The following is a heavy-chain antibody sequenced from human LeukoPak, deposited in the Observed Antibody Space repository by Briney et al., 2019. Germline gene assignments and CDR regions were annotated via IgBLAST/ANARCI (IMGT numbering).Heavy chain of an antibody. D-gene: IGHD3-3*01. CDR3: ARAKSYDFWSGNWFDP. V-gene: IGHV1-8*01. Sequence: GASVKVSCKASGYTFTSYDINWVRQATGQGLEWMGWMNPNSGNTGYAQKFQGRVTMTRNTSISTAYMELSSLRSEDTAVYYCARAKSYDFWSGNWFDPWGRGTLVTASS. CDR2: MNPNSGNT. CDR1: GYTFTSYD. J-gene: IGHJ5*02.